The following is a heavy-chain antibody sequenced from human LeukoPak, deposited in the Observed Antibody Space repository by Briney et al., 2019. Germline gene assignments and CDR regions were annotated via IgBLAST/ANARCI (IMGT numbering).Heavy chain of an antibody. CDR3: ARGGMVRGVSPRPNYFDY. CDR1: GDSISVYY. Sequence: SETLSLTCTVSGDSISVYYWTWIRQPAGKGLEWIGRIYTSGSTNYNPSLKSRVTMSVDTSKNQFSLKLSSVTAADTAVYYCARGGMVRGVSPRPNYFDYWGQGTLVTVSS. V-gene: IGHV4-4*07. J-gene: IGHJ4*02. D-gene: IGHD3-10*01. CDR2: IYTSGST.